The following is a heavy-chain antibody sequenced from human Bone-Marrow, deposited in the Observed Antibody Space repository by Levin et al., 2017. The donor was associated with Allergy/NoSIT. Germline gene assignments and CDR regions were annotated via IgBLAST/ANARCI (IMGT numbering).Heavy chain of an antibody. Sequence: PSETLSLTCIVSGGSINTHYWTWIRQPPGKGLEWIGYVFHSGTTNYNPSFESRVTILVDTSKNQVSLKLTSVTAADTAVYYCARAPSSGLFSVSFDYWGQGALVTVSS. D-gene: IGHD3-22*01. CDR1: GGSINTHY. J-gene: IGHJ4*02. V-gene: IGHV4-59*11. CDR2: VFHSGTT. CDR3: ARAPSSGLFSVSFDY.